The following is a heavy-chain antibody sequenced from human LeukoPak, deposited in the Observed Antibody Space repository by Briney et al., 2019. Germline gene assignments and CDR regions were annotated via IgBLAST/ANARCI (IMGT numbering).Heavy chain of an antibody. D-gene: IGHD5-12*01. CDR1: GGSISSYY. J-gene: IGHJ5*02. V-gene: IGHV4-34*01. CDR2: INHSGST. CDR3: ARGGYALNWFDP. Sequence: PSETLSLTCTVSGGSISSYYWSWIRQPPGKGLEWIGEINHSGSTNYNPSLKSRVTISVDTSKNQFSLKLSSVTAADTAVYYCARGGYALNWFDPWGQGTLVTVSS.